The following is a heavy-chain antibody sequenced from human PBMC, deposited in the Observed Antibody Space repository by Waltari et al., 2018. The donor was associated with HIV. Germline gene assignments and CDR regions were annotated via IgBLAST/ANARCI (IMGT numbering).Heavy chain of an antibody. J-gene: IGHJ5*02. CDR2: ILPGDSDT. V-gene: IGHV5-51*01. D-gene: IGHD6-19*01. CDR1: GYSFTSYW. Sequence: EVQLVQSGAEVKKPGESLKISCKGSGYSFTSYWLGWVRQMPGKGLEWMGIILPGDSDTRYSPSFQGQVTISADKSISTAYLQWSSLKASDTAMYYCARHLQYSSGWQNWFDPWGQGTLVTVSS. CDR3: ARHLQYSSGWQNWFDP.